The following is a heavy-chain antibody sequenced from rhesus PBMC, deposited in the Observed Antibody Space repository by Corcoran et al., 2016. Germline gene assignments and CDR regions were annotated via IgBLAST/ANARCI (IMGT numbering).Heavy chain of an antibody. CDR3: TRFDV. V-gene: IGHV3-54*02. Sequence: EVQLVESGGCLAQPGGALRLPRAASGFTVSSYGKHWVRLAPGKGLEWLAVISSDGTNKYYADSVKDRFTISRDNSNSMVYLQMNNLKLEDPAVYYCTRFDVWGPGVLVIVSS. J-gene: IGHJ5-1*01. CDR2: ISSDGTNK. CDR1: GFTVSSYG.